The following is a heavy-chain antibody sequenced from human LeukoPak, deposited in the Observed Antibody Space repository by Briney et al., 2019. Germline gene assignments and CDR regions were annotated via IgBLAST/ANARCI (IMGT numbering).Heavy chain of an antibody. V-gene: IGHV4-59*08. J-gene: IGHJ4*02. CDR1: GGSISSYY. Sequence: PSETLSLTCTVSGGSISSYYWSRIRQPPGKGLEWIGYIYYSGSTNYNPSLKSRVTISVDTSKNQFSLKLSSVTAADTAVYYCARHILGYLYFDYWGQGTLVTVSS. CDR2: IYYSGST. D-gene: IGHD3-22*01. CDR3: ARHILGYLYFDY.